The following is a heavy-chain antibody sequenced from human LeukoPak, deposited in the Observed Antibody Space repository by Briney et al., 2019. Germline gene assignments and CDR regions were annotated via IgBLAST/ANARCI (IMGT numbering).Heavy chain of an antibody. CDR1: IYTFHRCA. V-gene: IGHV3-23*01. CDR3: ASRELAYCGGDCYPLGAFDI. CDR2: IRGSGGST. D-gene: IGHD2-21*02. J-gene: IGHJ3*02. Sequence: GVSQRLPCRASIYTFHRCAMRGARQAPGKGLEGLTSIRGSGGSTYYADSVKGRFTISRDNSKNTLYLQMNSLRAEDTAVYYCASRELAYCGGDCYPLGAFDIWGQGTMVTVSS.